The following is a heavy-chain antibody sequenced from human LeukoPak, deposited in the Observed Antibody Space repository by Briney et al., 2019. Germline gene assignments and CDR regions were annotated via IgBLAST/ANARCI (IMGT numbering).Heavy chain of an antibody. CDR1: GYTFTSYG. V-gene: IGHV1-18*01. D-gene: IGHD2/OR15-2a*01. Sequence: ASVKVSCKASGYTFTSYGISWVRQVPGQGLEWMGWISAYNGNTNYAQKLQGRVTMTTDTSTSTAYMELRSLRSDDTAVYYCARKGTTSYYYYMDVWGKGTTVTVSS. J-gene: IGHJ6*03. CDR2: ISAYNGNT. CDR3: ARKGTTSYYYYMDV.